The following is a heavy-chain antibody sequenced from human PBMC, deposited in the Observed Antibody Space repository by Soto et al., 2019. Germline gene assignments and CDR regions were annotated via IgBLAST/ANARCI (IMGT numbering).Heavy chain of an antibody. J-gene: IGHJ4*02. Sequence: TCSVADGSSSSSSYYRGRNRQPPGKGLEWIGSIYYSGSTYYNPSLKSRVTISVDTSKNQFSLKLSSVTAADTAVYYCARHPRLLNGYYISGSYFAYWGQGTLVTVSS. CDR3: ARHPRLLNGYYISGSYFAY. D-gene: IGHD3-9*01. CDR1: DGSSSSSSYY. CDR2: IYYSGST. V-gene: IGHV4-39*01.